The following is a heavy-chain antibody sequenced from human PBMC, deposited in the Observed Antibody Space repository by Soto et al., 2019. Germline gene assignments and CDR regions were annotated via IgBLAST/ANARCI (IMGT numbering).Heavy chain of an antibody. D-gene: IGHD6-13*01. J-gene: IGHJ6*02. CDR1: GGSISSSSYY. Sequence: SETLSLTCTVSGGSISSSSYYWGWIRQPPGKGLEWIGSIYYSGSTYYNPSLKSRVTISVDTSKNQFSLKLSSVTAADTAVYYCARRGIAAATYGMDVWGQGTTVTVSS. CDR2: IYYSGST. V-gene: IGHV4-39*01. CDR3: ARRGIAAATYGMDV.